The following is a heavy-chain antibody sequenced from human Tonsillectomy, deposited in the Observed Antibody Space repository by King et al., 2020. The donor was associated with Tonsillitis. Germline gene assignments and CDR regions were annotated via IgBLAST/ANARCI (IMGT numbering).Heavy chain of an antibody. D-gene: IGHD5-24*01. CDR1: GFTFSSYA. V-gene: IGHV3-23*04. Sequence: VQLVESGGGLVQPGGSLRLSCAASGFTFSSYAMSWVRQAPGKGLEWVSTISRSGAGTYYADSVKGRFTISRDNSKNTLYLQMSSLRAEDTALYYCAHGATMDIWGQGTLVTVS. CDR2: ISRSGAGT. J-gene: IGHJ4*02. CDR3: AHGATMDI.